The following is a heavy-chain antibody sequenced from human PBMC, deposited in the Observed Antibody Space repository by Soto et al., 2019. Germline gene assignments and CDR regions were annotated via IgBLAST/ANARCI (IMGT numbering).Heavy chain of an antibody. CDR1: GFTFGRHW. CDR3: ARPKGAAYSAFYI. Sequence: EVQLVESGGGLVQPGGSLRLSCAASGFTFGRHWMHWIRQTPGEGLVSISRVNPEATITDYADSVRGRFTISRDNAKSTLYLEMHSLTAEDTGVYYWARPKGAAYSAFYIWGQGTKVNVSS. J-gene: IGHJ3*02. V-gene: IGHV3-74*01. CDR2: VNPEATIT. D-gene: IGHD2-21*01.